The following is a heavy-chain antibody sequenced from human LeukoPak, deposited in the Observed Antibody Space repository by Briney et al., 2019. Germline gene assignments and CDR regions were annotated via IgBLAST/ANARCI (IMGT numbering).Heavy chain of an antibody. CDR2: INPNSGGT. D-gene: IGHD3-10*01. CDR3: AIDYGSGSYYLDY. CDR1: GYTFTGYY. V-gene: IGHV1-2*02. J-gene: IGHJ4*02. Sequence: ASVKVSCKASGYTFTGYYMPCVRQAPGLGREWIGWINPNSGGTNYAQKFQGRVTMTRDTSISTAYMELSRLRSDDTAVYYCAIDYGSGSYYLDYWGQGTLVTVSS.